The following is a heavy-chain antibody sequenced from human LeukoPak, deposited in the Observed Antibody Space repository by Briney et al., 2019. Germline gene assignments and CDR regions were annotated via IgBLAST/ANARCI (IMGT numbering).Heavy chain of an antibody. CDR2: FDPEDGET. V-gene: IGHV1-24*01. Sequence: ASVKVSCKVSGYTLTELSMHWVRQAPGKGLEWMGGFDPEDGETIYAQKFQGRVTMTEDTSTDTAYMELSSLRFEDTAVYYCATDHRSVAGTNFDYWGQGTLVTVSS. J-gene: IGHJ4*02. D-gene: IGHD6-19*01. CDR3: ATDHRSVAGTNFDY. CDR1: GYTLTELS.